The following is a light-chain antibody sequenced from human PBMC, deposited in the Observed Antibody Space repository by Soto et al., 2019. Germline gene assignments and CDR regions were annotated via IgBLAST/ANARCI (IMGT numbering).Light chain of an antibody. CDR2: KAS. CDR1: QTIDSW. CDR3: QQYHIYSGT. V-gene: IGKV1-5*03. J-gene: IGKJ1*01. Sequence: DIQMTQSPSTLSGSVVDRVTITCRASQTIDSWLAWYQQRPGKPPNLLIYKASTLASGVPSRFSGSGSGTEFTLTINSLQPDDFATYYCQQYHIYSGTFGQGTKVDIK.